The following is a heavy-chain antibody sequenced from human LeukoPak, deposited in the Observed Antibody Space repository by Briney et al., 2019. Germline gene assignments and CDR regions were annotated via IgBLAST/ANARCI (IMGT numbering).Heavy chain of an antibody. CDR3: ARQTAMGRSGDY. Sequence: GESLKISCKASGYSFTSYWIGWVRQMPGKGLEWVGIIDPSDSETRYTPSFQGQVTISVDYSLTTADLQWNSLKASDTAMYYCARQTAMGRSGDYWGQGTLVTVSS. D-gene: IGHD5-18*01. CDR1: GYSFTSYW. V-gene: IGHV5-51*01. J-gene: IGHJ4*02. CDR2: IDPSDSET.